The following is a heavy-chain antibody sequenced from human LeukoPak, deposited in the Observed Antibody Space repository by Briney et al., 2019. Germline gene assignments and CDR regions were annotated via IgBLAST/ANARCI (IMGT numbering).Heavy chain of an antibody. CDR1: GYTFSNYG. CDR2: IRGDNGNT. V-gene: IGHV1-18*01. J-gene: IGHJ4*02. D-gene: IGHD2-2*01. CDR3: ARAPGYLCSSTSCYESLSFDH. Sequence: GASVKVSCKASGYTFSNYGISWVRQAPGQGLEWVGWIRGDNGNTNYAQKFQGRVTMTRDTSISTAYMELSSLRSDDTAVYYCARAPGYLCSSTSCYESLSFDHWGQGTLVTVSS.